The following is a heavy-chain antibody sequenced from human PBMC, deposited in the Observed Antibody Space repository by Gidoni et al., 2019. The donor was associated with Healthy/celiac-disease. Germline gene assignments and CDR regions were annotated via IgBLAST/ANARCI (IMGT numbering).Heavy chain of an antibody. CDR2: ISSNGGST. Sequence: VQLVESGGGLVQPGGSLRLSCSVSGFTFSSYAMHWVRQAPGKGLEYVSAISSNGGSTYYADSVKGRFTISRDNSKNTLYLQMSSLRAEDTAVYYCVKDEAVADYYYYYMDVWGKGTTVTVSS. J-gene: IGHJ6*03. CDR3: VKDEAVADYYYYYMDV. CDR1: GFTFSSYA. V-gene: IGHV3-64D*06. D-gene: IGHD6-19*01.